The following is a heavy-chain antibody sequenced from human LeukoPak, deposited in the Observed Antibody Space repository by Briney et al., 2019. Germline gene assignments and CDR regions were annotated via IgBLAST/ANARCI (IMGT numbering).Heavy chain of an antibody. CDR3: AKLLVLRFLEWSPQGPDAFDI. J-gene: IGHJ3*02. CDR2: ISGSGGST. D-gene: IGHD3-3*01. V-gene: IGHV3-23*01. CDR1: GFTFSSYA. Sequence: PGGSLRLSCAASGFTFSSYAMSWVRQAPGKGLEWVSAISGSGGSTYYADSVKGRFTISRDNSKNTLYLQMNSLRAEDTAVYYCAKLLVLRFLEWSPQGPDAFDIWGQGTMVTVSS.